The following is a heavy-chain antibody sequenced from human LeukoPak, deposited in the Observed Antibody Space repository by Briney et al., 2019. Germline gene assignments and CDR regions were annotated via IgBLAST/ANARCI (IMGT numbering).Heavy chain of an antibody. CDR1: GYSISSGYY. J-gene: IGHJ4*02. D-gene: IGHD1-1*01. CDR3: ASLGGGTCFGY. CDR2: IYHSGST. V-gene: IGHV4-38-2*01. Sequence: SETLSLTCAASGYSISSGYYWGWIRQPPGKGLEWIGSIYHSGSTYYNPSLKSRVTISVDTSKNQFSLKLSSVTAADTAVYYCASLGGGTCFGYWGQGTLVTVSS.